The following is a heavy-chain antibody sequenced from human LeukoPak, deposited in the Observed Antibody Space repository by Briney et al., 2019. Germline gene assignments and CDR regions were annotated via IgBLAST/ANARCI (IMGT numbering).Heavy chain of an antibody. Sequence: SETLSLTCTVSGGSISSYYWSWIRQPAGKGLEWIGRVYTSGSTNYNPSLKSRVTMSVDTSRNQFSLKLSSVTAADTAVYYCARDAYYYGSGSYPFDYWGQGTLVTVSS. D-gene: IGHD3-10*01. J-gene: IGHJ4*02. V-gene: IGHV4-4*07. CDR3: ARDAYYYGSGSYPFDY. CDR1: GGSISSYY. CDR2: VYTSGST.